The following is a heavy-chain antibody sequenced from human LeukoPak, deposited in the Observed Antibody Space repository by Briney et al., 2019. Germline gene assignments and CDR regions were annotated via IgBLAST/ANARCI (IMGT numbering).Heavy chain of an antibody. D-gene: IGHD3-22*01. V-gene: IGHV4-34*01. Sequence: SETLSLTCAVYGGSFSGYYWSWIRQPPGKGLEWIGEINHSGSTNYNPSLKSRVTISVDTSKNQFSLKLSSVTAADTAVYYCARVAITMIVVVSGGWFDPWGQGTLVTVSS. CDR1: GGSFSGYY. J-gene: IGHJ5*02. CDR2: INHSGST. CDR3: ARVAITMIVVVSGGWFDP.